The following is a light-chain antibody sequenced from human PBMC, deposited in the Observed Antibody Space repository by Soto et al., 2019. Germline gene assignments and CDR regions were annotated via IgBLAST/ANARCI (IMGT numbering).Light chain of an antibody. CDR3: QQYQTYAT. V-gene: IGKV3-20*01. J-gene: IGKJ5*01. CDR1: QRVGSNY. Sequence: DMVLAHSPGTLSSSPGERFTLSCRASQRVGSNYLAWYQQKPGQPPRLLIHGASRLGSGVPSRFSGSGSGTEFTLTISSLQPDDFATYYCQQYQTYATFCQGTRLEFK. CDR2: GAS.